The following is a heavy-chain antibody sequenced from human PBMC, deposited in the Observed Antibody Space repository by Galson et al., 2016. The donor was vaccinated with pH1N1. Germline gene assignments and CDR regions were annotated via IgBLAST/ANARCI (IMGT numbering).Heavy chain of an antibody. V-gene: IGHV4-59*08. D-gene: IGHD6-13*01. J-gene: IGHJ4*02. Sequence: SETLSLTCTVSGGSISSYYWSWIRQPPGKGLEWIGYMYYSGSTSYSPSLKSRVTISGDTSKNQFSLKLSSVTAADTAVYYCARTKAAAGTFYFDYWGQGTLVTVSS. CDR3: ARTKAAAGTFYFDY. CDR1: GGSISSYY. CDR2: MYYSGST.